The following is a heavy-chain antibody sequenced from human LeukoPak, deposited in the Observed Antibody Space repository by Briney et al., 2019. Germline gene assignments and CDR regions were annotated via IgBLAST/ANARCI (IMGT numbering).Heavy chain of an antibody. D-gene: IGHD5-12*01. CDR2: IIASSGST. Sequence: GGSLRLSCAASGFSFNKYAMSWVRQAPGKGLEWVSIIIASSGSTFYADSVKGRFTIPRDNSKNTLYLQMKSLRVEDTAVYYCVKGGYDFVEVAYFDLWGQGALVTVSS. J-gene: IGHJ4*02. CDR3: VKGGYDFVEVAYFDL. V-gene: IGHV3-23*01. CDR1: GFSFNKYA.